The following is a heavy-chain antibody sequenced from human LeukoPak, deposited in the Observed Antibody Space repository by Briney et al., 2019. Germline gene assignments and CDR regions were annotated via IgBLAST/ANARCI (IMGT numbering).Heavy chain of an antibody. Sequence: SETLSLTCTVSGGSISSYYWSWIRQPPGKGLEWIGYIYTSGSTNNNPSLKSRVTISVDTSKNQFSLKLSSVTAADTAVYYCARRYYDSSGYYYFDYWGQGTLVTVSS. D-gene: IGHD3-22*01. CDR1: GGSISSYY. V-gene: IGHV4-4*09. J-gene: IGHJ4*02. CDR3: ARRYYDSSGYYYFDY. CDR2: IYTSGST.